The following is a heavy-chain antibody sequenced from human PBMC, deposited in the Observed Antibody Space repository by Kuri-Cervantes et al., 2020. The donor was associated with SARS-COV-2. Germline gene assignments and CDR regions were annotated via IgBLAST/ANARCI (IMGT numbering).Heavy chain of an antibody. J-gene: IGHJ6*02. Sequence: SVKVSCKASGGTFSSYAISWVRQAPGQGLEWMGGIIPIFGTANYAQKFQGRVTITADKSTSTAYMELSSLRSEDTAVYYCARDFVHRGTSSLAMNDYYYYYGMDVWGQGPTVTVSS. CDR3: ARDFVHRGTSSLAMNDYYYYYGMDV. CDR2: IIPIFGTA. CDR1: GGTFSSYA. D-gene: IGHD2-8*01. V-gene: IGHV1-69*06.